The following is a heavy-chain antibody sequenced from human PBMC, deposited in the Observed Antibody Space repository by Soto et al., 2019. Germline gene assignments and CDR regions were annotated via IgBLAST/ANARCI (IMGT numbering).Heavy chain of an antibody. Sequence: PGGSLRRSCAASGFTFSSYEMNWVRQAPGKGLEWVSYISSSGITIHYADSVKGRFAISRDNAKNSLYLQMNSLRAEDTAVYYCASTTTVTPYYFEYWGQGTLVTVSS. CDR1: GFTFSSYE. J-gene: IGHJ4*02. V-gene: IGHV3-48*03. CDR3: ASTTTVTPYYFEY. D-gene: IGHD4-17*01. CDR2: ISSSGITI.